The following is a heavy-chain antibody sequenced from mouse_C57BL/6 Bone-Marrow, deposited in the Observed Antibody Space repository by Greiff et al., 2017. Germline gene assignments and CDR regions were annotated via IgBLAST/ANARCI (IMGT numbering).Heavy chain of an antibody. CDR2: ISYDGSN. V-gene: IGHV3-6*01. Sequence: DVQLVESGPGLVKPSQSLSLTCSVTGYSITSGYYWNWIRQFPGNKLEWMGYISYDGSNNYNPSLKNRISITRDTSKNQFFLKLNSVTTEDTATYYCARGYGWYFDVWGTGTTVTVSS. D-gene: IGHD1-1*01. CDR3: ARGYGWYFDV. CDR1: GYSITSGYY. J-gene: IGHJ1*03.